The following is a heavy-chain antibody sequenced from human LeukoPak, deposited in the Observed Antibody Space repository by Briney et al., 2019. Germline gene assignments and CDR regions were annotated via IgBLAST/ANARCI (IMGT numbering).Heavy chain of an antibody. D-gene: IGHD2-2*01. Sequence: SETLSLTCAVYGGSFSGYYWSWIRQPPGKGLEWIGEINHSGSTNYNPSLKSRVTISVDTSKNQFSLKLSSVTAADTAVYYCARDALGSCSSTTCSDWGQGTLVTVSS. CDR3: ARDALGSCSSTTCSD. J-gene: IGHJ4*02. CDR2: INHSGST. V-gene: IGHV4-34*01. CDR1: GGSFSGYY.